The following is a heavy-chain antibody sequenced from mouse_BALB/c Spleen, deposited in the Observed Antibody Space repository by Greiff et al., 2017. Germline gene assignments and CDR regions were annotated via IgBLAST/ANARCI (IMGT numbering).Heavy chain of an antibody. CDR1: GFSLNSYG. CDR2: IWDGGST. Sequence: VQRVESGPGLVAPSQSLSITCTVSGFSLNSYGVHWVRQPPGKGLEWLGVIWDGGSTNYNSGLMCRLSISKDNSKSQVFLKMNSLQTDDTAMYYCARASYYGNYYAMDYWGQGTSVTVSS. CDR3: ARASYYGNYYAMDY. V-gene: IGHV2-9*02. D-gene: IGHD2-10*01. J-gene: IGHJ4*01.